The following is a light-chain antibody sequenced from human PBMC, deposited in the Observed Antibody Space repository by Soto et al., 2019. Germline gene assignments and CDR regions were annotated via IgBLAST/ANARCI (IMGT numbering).Light chain of an antibody. Sequence: DIQMTQSPSSVSASVGDRVTITCRASQGISSWLAWHPQKPGKAPNLLIYTVSSLQSGVPSRFSGSGSGTDFPLTLGSLQPEDFATYCCRQANSLPLTFGGGTKVEIK. CDR3: RQANSLPLT. V-gene: IGKV1-12*01. CDR1: QGISSW. CDR2: TVS. J-gene: IGKJ4*01.